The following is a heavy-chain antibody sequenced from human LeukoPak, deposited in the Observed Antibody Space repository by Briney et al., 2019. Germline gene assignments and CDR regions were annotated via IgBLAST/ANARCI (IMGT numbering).Heavy chain of an antibody. D-gene: IGHD2-21*02. Sequence: SQTLSLTCAVSGGSISSGGYSWSWIRQPPGKGLEWIGYIYHSGSTYYNPSLKSRVTISVDRSKNQFSLKLSSVTAADTAVYYCAREGDPGYFDYWGQGTLVTVSS. V-gene: IGHV4-30-2*01. CDR3: AREGDPGYFDY. J-gene: IGHJ4*02. CDR1: GGSISSGGYS. CDR2: IYHSGST.